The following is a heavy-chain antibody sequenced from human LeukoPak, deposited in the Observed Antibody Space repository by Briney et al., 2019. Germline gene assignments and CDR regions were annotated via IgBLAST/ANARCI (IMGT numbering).Heavy chain of an antibody. CDR1: GFTFSSYA. CDR2: ISYDGSNK. J-gene: IGHJ5*02. D-gene: IGHD4-23*01. Sequence: PGGSLRLSCAASGFTFSSYAMHWVRQAPGKGLEWVAVISYDGSNKYYADSVKGRFTISRDNSKNTLYLQMNSLRAEDTAVYYCARETSLIYGGNSGGRFDPWGQGTLVTVSS. CDR3: ARETSLIYGGNSGGRFDP. V-gene: IGHV3-30*04.